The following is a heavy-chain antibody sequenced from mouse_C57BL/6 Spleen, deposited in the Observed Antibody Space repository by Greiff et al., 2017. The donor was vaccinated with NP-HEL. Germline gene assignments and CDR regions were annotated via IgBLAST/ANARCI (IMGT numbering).Heavy chain of an antibody. CDR1: GYAFSSYW. Sequence: VQLQQSGAELVKPGASVKISCKASGYAFSSYWMNWVKQRPGKGLEWIGQIYPGDGDTNYNGKFKGKATLTADKSSSTAYMQLSSLTSEDSAVYFCAREGITTVVALYAMDYWGQGTSVTVSS. J-gene: IGHJ4*01. V-gene: IGHV1-80*01. CDR2: IYPGDGDT. CDR3: AREGITTVVALYAMDY. D-gene: IGHD1-1*01.